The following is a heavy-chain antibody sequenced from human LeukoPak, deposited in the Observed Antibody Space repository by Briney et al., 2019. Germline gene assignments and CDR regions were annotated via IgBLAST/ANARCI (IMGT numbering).Heavy chain of an antibody. CDR1: GHSFTSYW. V-gene: IGHV5-51*01. CDR2: IYPGDSDT. Sequence: GESPKISCKASGHSFTSYWIGWVRQMPGKGLEWMGIIYPGDSDTRYSPSFQGPVTISADKSISTAYLQWSSLKASDTAMYYCARQAYYDSSGYSTIEDYWGQGTLVTVSS. D-gene: IGHD3-22*01. CDR3: ARQAYYDSSGYSTIEDY. J-gene: IGHJ4*02.